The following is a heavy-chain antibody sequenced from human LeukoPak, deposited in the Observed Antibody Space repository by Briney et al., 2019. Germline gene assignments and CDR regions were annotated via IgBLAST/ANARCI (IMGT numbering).Heavy chain of an antibody. CDR1: GYTLTGYY. Sequence: ASVKVSCKASGYTLTGYYMHWVRQAPGQGLEWMGWINPNSGDTNYAQKLQGRVTMTTDTSTSTAYMELRSLRSDDTAVYYCARDLIGYSSSWYNPYYYYYMDVWGKGTTVTVSS. CDR2: INPNSGDT. V-gene: IGHV1-2*02. CDR3: ARDLIGYSSSWYNPYYYYYMDV. J-gene: IGHJ6*03. D-gene: IGHD6-13*01.